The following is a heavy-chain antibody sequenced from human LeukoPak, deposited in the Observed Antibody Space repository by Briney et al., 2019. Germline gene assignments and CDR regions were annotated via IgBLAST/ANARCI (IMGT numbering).Heavy chain of an antibody. Sequence: GGSLRLSCAASGFTFSSYAMSWVRQAPGKGLEWVSAISGSGGSTYYADSVKGRFTVSRDNSKNTLYLQMNSLGAEDTAVYYCAKDLWDSSGYYPFDYWGQGTLVTVSS. CDR1: GFTFSSYA. CDR2: ISGSGGST. CDR3: AKDLWDSSGYYPFDY. J-gene: IGHJ4*02. V-gene: IGHV3-23*01. D-gene: IGHD3-22*01.